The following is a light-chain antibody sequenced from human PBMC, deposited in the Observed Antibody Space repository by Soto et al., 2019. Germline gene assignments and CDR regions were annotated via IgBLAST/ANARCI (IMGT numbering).Light chain of an antibody. V-gene: IGLV2-8*01. CDR3: SSYAGSNNLV. CDR2: EVT. Sequence: QSALTQPPSASGSPGQSVTISCTGASSDVGGYNYVSWCQQHPGKAPKLMIYEVTKRPSGVPDRFSGSKSGNTASLTVSGLQAEDEADYYCSSYAGSNNLVFGGGNKVTVL. J-gene: IGLJ3*02. CDR1: SSDVGGYNY.